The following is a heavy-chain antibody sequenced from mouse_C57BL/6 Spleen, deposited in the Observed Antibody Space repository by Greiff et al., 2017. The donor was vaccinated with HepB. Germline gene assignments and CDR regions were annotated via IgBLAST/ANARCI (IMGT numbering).Heavy chain of an antibody. J-gene: IGHJ3*01. Sequence: QVQLQQSGPGLVQPSQSLSITCTVSGFSLTSYGVHWVRQSPGKGLEWLGVIWSGGSTDYNAAFISRLSISKDNSKSQVFFKMNSLQADDTAIYYCASEYDYDDDGFAYWGQGTLVTVSA. V-gene: IGHV2-2*01. CDR2: IWSGGST. D-gene: IGHD2-4*01. CDR1: GFSLTSYG. CDR3: ASEYDYDDDGFAY.